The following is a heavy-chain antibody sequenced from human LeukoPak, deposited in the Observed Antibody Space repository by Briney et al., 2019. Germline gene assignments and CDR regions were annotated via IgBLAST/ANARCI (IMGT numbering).Heavy chain of an antibody. CDR2: IYYSGST. J-gene: IGHJ6*02. CDR1: GGSVSSGSYY. Sequence: SETLSLTCTVSGGSVSSGSYYWSWIRQPPGKGLEWIGSIYYSGSTYYNPSLKSRVTISVDTSKNQFSLKLSSVTAADTAVYYCARIPRVDFWSGYYHPQYGMDVWGQGTTVTVSS. CDR3: ARIPRVDFWSGYYHPQYGMDV. V-gene: IGHV4-39*01. D-gene: IGHD3-3*01.